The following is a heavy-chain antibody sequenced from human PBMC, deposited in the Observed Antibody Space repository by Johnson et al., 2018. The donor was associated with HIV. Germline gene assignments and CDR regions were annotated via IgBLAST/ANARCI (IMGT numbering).Heavy chain of an antibody. D-gene: IGHD6-19*01. J-gene: IGHJ3*02. Sequence: QVQLVESGGGVVQPGRSLRLSCAASGFTFSSYAMHWVRQAPGKGLEWVAVISYDGSNKYYADSVKGRFTISRDNSKNTLYLQMNSLSAEDTAVYYCASCSKQWLVRPNAFDIWGQGTMVTVSS. CDR1: GFTFSSYA. CDR3: ASCSKQWLVRPNAFDI. V-gene: IGHV3-30-3*01. CDR2: ISYDGSNK.